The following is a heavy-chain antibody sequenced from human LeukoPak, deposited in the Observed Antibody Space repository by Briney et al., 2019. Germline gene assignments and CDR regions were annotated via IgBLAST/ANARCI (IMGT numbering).Heavy chain of an antibody. V-gene: IGHV4-39*01. CDR2: IYYSGST. Sequence: SSETLSLTCTVSGGSISSSSYYWGWIRQPPGKGLEWIGSIYYSGSTYYNPSLKSRVTISVDTSKNQFSLKLSSVTAADTAVYYCARHPNYYYYYMDVWGKGTTVTISS. J-gene: IGHJ6*03. CDR1: GGSISSSSYY. CDR3: ARHPNYYYYYMDV.